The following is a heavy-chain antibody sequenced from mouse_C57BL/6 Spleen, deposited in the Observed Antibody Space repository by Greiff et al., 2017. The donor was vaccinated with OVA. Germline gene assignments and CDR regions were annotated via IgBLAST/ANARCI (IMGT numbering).Heavy chain of an antibody. Sequence: VKLMESGPGLVQPSQSLSITCPVSGFSLTSYGVHWVRQSPGKGLEWLGVIWSGGSTDYNAAFISRLSISKDNSKSQVFFKMNSLQADDTAIYYCARKYDGWDAMDYWGQGTSVTVSS. J-gene: IGHJ4*01. CDR3: ARKYDGWDAMDY. CDR2: IWSGGST. D-gene: IGHD2-3*01. CDR1: GFSLTSYG. V-gene: IGHV2-2*01.